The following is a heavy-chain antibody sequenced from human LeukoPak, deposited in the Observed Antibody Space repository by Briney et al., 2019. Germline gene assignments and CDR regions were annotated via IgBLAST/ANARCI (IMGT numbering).Heavy chain of an antibody. CDR2: IYYSGST. CDR3: ARAGRELYQGWFDP. J-gene: IGHJ5*02. CDR1: GGSISSSSYY. V-gene: IGHV4-39*07. Sequence: KPSETLSLTCTVSGGSISSSSYYWGWIRQPPGEGLEWIGSIYYSGSTYYNPSLKSRVTISVDTSRNQFSLKLSSVTAADTAVYYCARAGRELYQGWFDPWGQGTLVTVSS. D-gene: IGHD1-26*01.